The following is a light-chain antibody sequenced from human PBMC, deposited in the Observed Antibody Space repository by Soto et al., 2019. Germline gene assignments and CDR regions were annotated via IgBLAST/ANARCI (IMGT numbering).Light chain of an antibody. CDR2: DAS. V-gene: IGKV3-11*01. CDR1: QSVSSY. J-gene: IGKJ4*01. CDR3: QQRSNWLT. Sequence: EIVLTQSAATLSLSAWERATLSCRASQSVSSYVAWYQQKPRQAPRLLIYDASNRATGIPARFSGSGSGTDFTLTISSLEPEDFAVYYCQQRSNWLTFGGGTKVDIK.